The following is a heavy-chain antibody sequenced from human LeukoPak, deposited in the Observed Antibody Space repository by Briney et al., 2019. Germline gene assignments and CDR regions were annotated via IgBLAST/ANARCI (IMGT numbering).Heavy chain of an antibody. CDR2: MNPNSGNT. CDR1: GYTFTSYD. Sequence: ASVKVSCKASGYTFTSYDINWVRQATGQGLEWMGWMNPNSGNTGYAQKFQGRVTMTRNTSISTAYMELSSLRSEDTAVYYCARGMVRGATYYYYYGMDVWGQGTTVTVSS. J-gene: IGHJ6*02. D-gene: IGHD3-10*01. V-gene: IGHV1-8*01. CDR3: ARGMVRGATYYYYYGMDV.